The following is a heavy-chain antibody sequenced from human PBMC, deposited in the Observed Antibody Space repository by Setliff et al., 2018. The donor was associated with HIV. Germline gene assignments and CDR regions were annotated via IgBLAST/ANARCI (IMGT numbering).Heavy chain of an antibody. J-gene: IGHJ4*02. Sequence: ASVKVSCKASGYTFTNYYMHWVRQAPGQGLEWMGVINPSSGGTHYAQKFQGRVTIARDTSTTTVYMDLSSLTSEDTAVYFCVRDRGDATIFSWGHYFDYWGPGTLVTVSS. D-gene: IGHD3-3*01. CDR2: INPSSGGT. CDR1: GYTFTNYY. CDR3: VRDRGDATIFSWGHYFDY. V-gene: IGHV1-46*01.